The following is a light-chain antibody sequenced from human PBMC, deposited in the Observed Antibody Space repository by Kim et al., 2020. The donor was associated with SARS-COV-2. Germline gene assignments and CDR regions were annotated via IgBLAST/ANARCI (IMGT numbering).Light chain of an antibody. V-gene: IGKV3-20*01. CDR2: GAS. Sequence: LSPGERATLSCRASQSVSSSYLAWYQQKPGPAPRLLIYGASSRATGIPDRFSGSGSGTDFTLTISRLEPEDFAVYYCQQYGSSAVTFGQGTKLEI. CDR1: QSVSSSY. CDR3: QQYGSSAVT. J-gene: IGKJ2*01.